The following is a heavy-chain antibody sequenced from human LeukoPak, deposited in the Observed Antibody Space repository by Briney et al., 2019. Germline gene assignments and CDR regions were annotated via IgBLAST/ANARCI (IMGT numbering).Heavy chain of an antibody. J-gene: IGHJ4*02. CDR1: GFTFSSYW. Sequence: AGGSLRPSCAASGFTFSSYWMRWVRQAPGKGLEWVANIKQDGSEKNYVDSVKGRFTISRDNGKNALYLLMNSLRAEDTAVYYCAREGAVAAGDYWGQGTLVTVSS. V-gene: IGHV3-7*01. CDR3: AREGAVAAGDY. CDR2: IKQDGSEK. D-gene: IGHD6-13*01.